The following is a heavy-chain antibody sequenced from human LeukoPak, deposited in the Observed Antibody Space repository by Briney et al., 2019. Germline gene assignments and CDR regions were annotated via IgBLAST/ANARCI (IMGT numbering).Heavy chain of an antibody. D-gene: IGHD6-6*01. CDR2: ISSSSSYI. V-gene: IGHV3-21*01. CDR3: ARVFPIAARPLYYYGMDV. CDR1: GFTFSSYS. J-gene: IGHJ6*02. Sequence: GGSLRLSCAASGFTFSSYSMNWVRQAPGKGLEWVSSISSSSSYIYYADSVKGRFTISRDNAKNSLYLQMNSLGAEDTAVYYCARVFPIAARPLYYYGMDVWGQGTTATVSS.